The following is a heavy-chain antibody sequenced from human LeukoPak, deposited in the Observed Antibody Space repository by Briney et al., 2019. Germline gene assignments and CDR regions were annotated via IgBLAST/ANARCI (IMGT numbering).Heavy chain of an antibody. CDR3: AKGVVVAPDVTPFDY. CDR2: IIPIFGTT. V-gene: IGHV1-69*06. J-gene: IGHJ4*02. Sequence: ASVKVSCKASGGTFSSYAISWVRQAPGQGLEWMGGIIPIFGTTNYAQKFQGRVTITADKSTSTAYMELSSLRSEDTAVYYCAKGVVVAPDVTPFDYWGQGTLVTVSS. D-gene: IGHD2-2*01. CDR1: GGTFSSYA.